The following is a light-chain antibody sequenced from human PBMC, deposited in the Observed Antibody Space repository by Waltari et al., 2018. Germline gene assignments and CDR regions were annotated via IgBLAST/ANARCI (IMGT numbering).Light chain of an antibody. J-gene: IGKJ4*01. V-gene: IGKV3-15*01. CDR3: QQYNQWPLT. Sequence: EIVMTQSQATLSVSRGGSATLSCRASLSIDDSLAWYQQKPGHPPRLLIHGASTRDTGIPVRFSGSGSGTDFTLTITGLQSEDFAVYFCQQYNQWPLTFGRGTKVEIK. CDR1: LSIDDS. CDR2: GAS.